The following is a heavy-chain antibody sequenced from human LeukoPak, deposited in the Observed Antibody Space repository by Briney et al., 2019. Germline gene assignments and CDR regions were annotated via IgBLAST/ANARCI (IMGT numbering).Heavy chain of an antibody. Sequence: SVKVSCKASRGTFISYAISWVRQAPGQGLAWMGRIIPIFGIANYAQKFQGRVTITPDKSTSTAYMELSSLRSEDTAVYYCARDRYNWNDDPNWFDPWGQGTLVTVSS. D-gene: IGHD1-20*01. CDR1: RGTFISYA. CDR3: ARDRYNWNDDPNWFDP. J-gene: IGHJ5*02. V-gene: IGHV1-69*04. CDR2: IIPIFGIA.